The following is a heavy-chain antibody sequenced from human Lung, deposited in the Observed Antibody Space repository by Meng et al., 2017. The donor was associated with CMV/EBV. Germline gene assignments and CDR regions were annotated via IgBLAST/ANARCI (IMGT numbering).Heavy chain of an antibody. J-gene: IGHJ3*01. CDR3: AGRGPYGRVLNV. D-gene: IGHD3-10*01. CDR2: IIPYLDES. V-gene: IGHV1-69*10. Sequence: SXXVSCKASGDTFSRYAISWVRQAPGQGLEWMGGIIPYLDESNYAQTFQGRLTITSDRSTAAFMELTSLRSEDTAVYFCAGRGPYGRVLNVWGQGTLVTVSS. CDR1: GDTFSRYA.